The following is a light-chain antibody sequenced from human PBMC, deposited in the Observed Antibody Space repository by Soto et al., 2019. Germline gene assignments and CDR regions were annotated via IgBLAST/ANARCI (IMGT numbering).Light chain of an antibody. V-gene: IGKV1-39*01. Sequence: DIQMTQSPSSLPPSVGNRVTITCRAGQSISTYLNWYQQKPGKAPKLLIYAASSLQSGVPSRFSGSGSGTDFTLTIAGLQPEDSASYFCQQSISAPLTFGGGTKVEIK. J-gene: IGKJ4*01. CDR1: QSISTY. CDR2: AAS. CDR3: QQSISAPLT.